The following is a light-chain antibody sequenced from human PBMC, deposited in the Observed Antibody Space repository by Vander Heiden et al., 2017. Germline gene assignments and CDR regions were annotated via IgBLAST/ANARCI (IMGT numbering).Light chain of an antibody. J-gene: IGLJ3*02. CDR3: MIWHSSAWV. V-gene: IGLV5-45*03. Sequence: QAVLPQPSSLSASPGASASLTCTLRSGINVGTYRIYWYQQKPGSPPQYLLRYKSDSDKHQGSGVPSRFSGSKDASANAGILLISGLQSEDEADYYCMIWHSSAWVFGGGTKLTVL. CDR1: SGINVGTYR. CDR2: YKSDSDK.